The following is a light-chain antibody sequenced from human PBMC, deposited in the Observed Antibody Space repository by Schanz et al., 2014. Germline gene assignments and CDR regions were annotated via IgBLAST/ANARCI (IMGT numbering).Light chain of an antibody. CDR1: SSNIGTGYE. CDR2: GNS. J-gene: IGLJ3*02. Sequence: QSVLTQPPSVSGAPGQRVTISCTGSSSNIGTGYEVHWYQQPPGTPPKLLIYGNSNRPSGVPDRFSGSKSGTSASLAITGXXXXDEGDYYCQSYDSXXXXWVFGGGTKLTVL. CDR3: QSYDSXXXXWV. V-gene: IGLV1-40*01.